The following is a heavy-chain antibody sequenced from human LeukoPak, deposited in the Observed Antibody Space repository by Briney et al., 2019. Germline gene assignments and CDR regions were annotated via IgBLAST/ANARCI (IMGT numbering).Heavy chain of an antibody. CDR1: GGTFSSYA. CDR2: ITPIFGTA. CDR3: ARAGAYCGGDCYYNWFDP. V-gene: IGHV1-69*13. Sequence: ASVKVSCKASGGTFSSYAISWVRQAPGQGLEWMGGITPIFGTANYAQKFQGRVTITADESTSTAYMELSSLRSEDTAVYYCARAGAYCGGDCYYNWFDPWGQGTLVTVSS. J-gene: IGHJ5*02. D-gene: IGHD2-21*02.